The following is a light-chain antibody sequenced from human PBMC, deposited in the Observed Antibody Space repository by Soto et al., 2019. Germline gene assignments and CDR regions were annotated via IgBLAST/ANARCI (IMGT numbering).Light chain of an antibody. CDR1: QSILYSSNNKNY. CDR3: QQYYSPLT. CDR2: WAS. J-gene: IGKJ4*01. V-gene: IGKV4-1*01. Sequence: DVVMTQSPDSLAVSLGERATINCKSSQSILYSSNNKNYLAWYQQKPGQPPKLLIYWASTRESGVPDRFRGSGSGTDFTLTINSLQAEDVAVYYCQQYYSPLTFGGGTKVEIK.